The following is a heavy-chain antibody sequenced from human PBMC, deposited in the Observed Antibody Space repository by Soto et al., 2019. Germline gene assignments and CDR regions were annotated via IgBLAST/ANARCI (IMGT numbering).Heavy chain of an antibody. D-gene: IGHD2-21*01. CDR3: ASLVSAYCGGDCYSGEGY. CDR2: IIPILGIA. J-gene: IGHJ4*02. V-gene: IGHV1-69*02. CDR1: GGTFSSYT. Sequence: QVQLVHSGAEVKKPGSSVKVSCKASGGTFSSYTISWVRQAPGQGLEWMGRIIPILGIANYAQKFQGRVTITADKSTSTAYMELGSLRSEDTAVYYCASLVSAYCGGDCYSGEGYWGQGTLVTVSS.